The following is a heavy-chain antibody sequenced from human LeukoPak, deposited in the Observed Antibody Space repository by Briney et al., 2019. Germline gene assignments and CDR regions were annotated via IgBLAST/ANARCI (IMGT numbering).Heavy chain of an antibody. J-gene: IGHJ5*02. CDR1: GGSFSGYY. Sequence: SETVSLTCTVYGGSFSGYYWSWIRQPPGKGLEWIGEINHSGSTNYNPSLKSRVTISVDTSKNQFSLKLSSVTAADTAVYYCARSLGVYGPDWFDPWGQGTLVTVSS. D-gene: IGHD3-16*01. CDR2: INHSGST. CDR3: ARSLGVYGPDWFDP. V-gene: IGHV4-34*01.